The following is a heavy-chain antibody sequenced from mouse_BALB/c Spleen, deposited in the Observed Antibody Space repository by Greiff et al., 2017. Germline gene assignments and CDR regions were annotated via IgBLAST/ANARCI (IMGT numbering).Heavy chain of an antibody. Sequence: EVQLLESGGGLVQPGGSLNLSCAASGFDFSRYWMSWARQAPGKGQEWIGEINPGSSTINYTPTLKDNFIISRDNAKNTLYLQMSKVGSEDTALYDCARLRHYGDAMDYWGQGTSVTVSA. V-gene: IGHV4-2*02. CDR2: INPGSSTI. CDR1: GFDFSRYW. CDR3: ARLRHYGDAMDY. J-gene: IGHJ4*01. D-gene: IGHD1-1*02.